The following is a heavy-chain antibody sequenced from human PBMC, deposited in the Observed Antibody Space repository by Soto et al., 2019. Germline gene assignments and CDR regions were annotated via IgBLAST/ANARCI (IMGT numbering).Heavy chain of an antibody. V-gene: IGHV4-34*01. D-gene: IGHD6-13*01. CDR1: GGSFSGYY. J-gene: IGHJ4*02. Sequence: QVQLQQWGAGLLKPSETLSLTCAVYGGSFSGYYWSWIRQPPGKALEWIGEINHSGSTNYNPSLKSRVTISVDTSKNQFSLKLSSVTAADTAVYYCARGRIAAAGIWGRGGYYFDYWGQGTLVTVSS. CDR2: INHSGST. CDR3: ARGRIAAAGIWGRGGYYFDY.